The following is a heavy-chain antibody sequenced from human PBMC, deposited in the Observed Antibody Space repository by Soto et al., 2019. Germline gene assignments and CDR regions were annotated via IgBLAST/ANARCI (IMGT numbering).Heavy chain of an antibody. V-gene: IGHV4-30-4*01. Sequence: PSETLSLTCTVSGGSISSGDYYWSWIRQPPGKGLEWIGYIYYSGSTYYNPSLKSRVTISVDTSKNQFSLKLSSVTAADTAVYYCARGRGAARPGWFDPWGQGTLVTVS. D-gene: IGHD6-6*01. CDR1: GGSISSGDYY. J-gene: IGHJ5*02. CDR2: IYYSGST. CDR3: ARGRGAARPGWFDP.